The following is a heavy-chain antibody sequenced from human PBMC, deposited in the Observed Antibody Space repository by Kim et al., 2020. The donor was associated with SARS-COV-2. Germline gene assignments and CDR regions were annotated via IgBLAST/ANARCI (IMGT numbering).Heavy chain of an antibody. Sequence: DGSNKYYADSVKGRFTISRDKSKNTLYLQMNSLRAEDTAVYYCATRGGNSWGQGTLVTVSS. CDR2: DGSNK. D-gene: IGHD2-21*02. CDR3: ATRGGNS. V-gene: IGHV3-33*01. J-gene: IGHJ4*02.